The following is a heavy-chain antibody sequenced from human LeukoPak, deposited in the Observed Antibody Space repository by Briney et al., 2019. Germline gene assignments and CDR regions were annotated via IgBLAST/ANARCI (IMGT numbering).Heavy chain of an antibody. Sequence: SQTLSLTCAISGDSVSSNSAAWNWIRQSPSRGLEWLGRTYYRSKWYNDYAVSVKSRITINPDTSKNQFSLQLNSVTPEDTAVYYCARDRGPYCGGDCPNQRGHNWFDPWGQGTLVTVSS. V-gene: IGHV6-1*01. J-gene: IGHJ5*02. CDR2: TYYRSKWYN. D-gene: IGHD2-21*02. CDR3: ARDRGPYCGGDCPNQRGHNWFDP. CDR1: GDSVSSNSAA.